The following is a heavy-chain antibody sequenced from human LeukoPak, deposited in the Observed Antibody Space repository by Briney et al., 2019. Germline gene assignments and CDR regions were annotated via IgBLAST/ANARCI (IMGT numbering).Heavy chain of an antibody. D-gene: IGHD3-9*01. V-gene: IGHV4-34*01. Sequence: SETLSLTCAVSGGSFSGYYWSWIRQPPGKGLEWIGEITHSGSTNYNPSLKSRVIISVDTSKNQFSLKLSSVTAADTAVYYCAALYYNILTGYRDYWGQGTLVSVSS. J-gene: IGHJ4*02. CDR1: GGSFSGYY. CDR2: ITHSGST. CDR3: AALYYNILTGYRDY.